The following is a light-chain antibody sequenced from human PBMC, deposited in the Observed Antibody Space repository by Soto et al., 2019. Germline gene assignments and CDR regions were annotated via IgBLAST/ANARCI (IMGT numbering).Light chain of an antibody. V-gene: IGKV4-1*01. J-gene: IGKJ2*01. CDR3: QQYESTPPT. CDR2: WAS. Sequence: DIVMTQSPDSLAVSLGERATINCKSSQSVLYSSNNKNYLAWYQQRPGQPPKLLIYWASTRESGVPGRFSGSGSGTDFTLTITSLPAEEVAVYYCQQYESTPPTFGQGTKLEIK. CDR1: QSVLYSSNNKNY.